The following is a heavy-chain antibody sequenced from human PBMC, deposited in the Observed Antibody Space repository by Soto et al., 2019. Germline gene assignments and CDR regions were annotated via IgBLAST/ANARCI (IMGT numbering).Heavy chain of an antibody. V-gene: IGHV3-30*18. CDR1: GFTFSSYG. CDR2: ISYDGSNK. D-gene: IGHD5-12*01. J-gene: IGHJ4*02. CDR3: AKAGVDIAATS. Sequence: QVQLVESGGGVVQPGRSLRLSCAASGFTFSSYGMHWVRQAPGKGLEWVAVISYDGSNKYYADSVKGRFTISRDNSKNTLYPQMNSLRAEDAAVYYCAKAGVDIAATSWGQGTLVTVSS.